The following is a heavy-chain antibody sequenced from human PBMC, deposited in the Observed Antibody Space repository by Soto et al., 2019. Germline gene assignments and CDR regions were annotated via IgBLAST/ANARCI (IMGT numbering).Heavy chain of an antibody. CDR2: IHSSGAT. CDR1: GVSFSSYY. J-gene: IGHJ4*02. CDR3: ARRPLAYFDY. Sequence: SETLSLTCTVSGVSFSSYYWSWIRQPPGKGPEWIGYIHSSGATCYNPSLKGRLTISLDTSKNQFSLNLNSVTAADTAVYFCARRPLAYFDYWGRGTQVTVSS. D-gene: IGHD6-13*01. V-gene: IGHV4-59*04.